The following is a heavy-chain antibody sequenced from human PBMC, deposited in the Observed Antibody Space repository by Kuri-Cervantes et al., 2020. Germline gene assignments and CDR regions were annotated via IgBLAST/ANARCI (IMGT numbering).Heavy chain of an antibody. CDR1: GYTLTELS. V-gene: IGHV1-24*01. CDR2: FDPEDGET. CDR3: ARRVQYSGSYFNFDY. J-gene: IGHJ4*02. Sequence: ASVKVSCKVSGYTLTELSMHWVRQAPGKGLEWMGGFDPEDGETIYAQKFQGRITMTRDTSISTAYMDLGSLRSEDTAVYYCARRVQYSGSYFNFDYWGQGTLVTVSS. D-gene: IGHD1-26*01.